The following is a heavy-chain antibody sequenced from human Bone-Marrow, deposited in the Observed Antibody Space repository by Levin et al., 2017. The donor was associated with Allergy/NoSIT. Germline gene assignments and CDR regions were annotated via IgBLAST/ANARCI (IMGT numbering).Heavy chain of an antibody. Sequence: GGSLRLSCVASGFTFSSYAMSWVRQAPGKGLEWVSGISDGGGDTYNADSVKGRFTISRDNSKNTMFLQMNSLRVEDTAVYYCAKDRGAVTSFDYWGQGTLVTVSA. J-gene: IGHJ4*02. CDR1: GFTFSSYA. D-gene: IGHD3-10*01. V-gene: IGHV3-23*01. CDR3: AKDRGAVTSFDY. CDR2: ISDGGGDT.